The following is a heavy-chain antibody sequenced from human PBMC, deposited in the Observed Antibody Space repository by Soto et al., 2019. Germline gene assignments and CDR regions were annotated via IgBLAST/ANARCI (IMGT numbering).Heavy chain of an antibody. V-gene: IGHV3-23*01. J-gene: IGHJ6*03. CDR3: ISGSGSSQRYMDV. CDR1: GFTFSSYA. D-gene: IGHD3-10*01. Sequence: EVQLLESGGGLVQPGGSLRLSCAASGFTFSSYAMSWVRQAPGKGLEWVSAISGSGGSTYYADSVKGRFTISRDNSKNTLYLQMNSLRAEDTAVYFSISGSGSSQRYMDVWGKGTTVTVSS. CDR2: ISGSGGST.